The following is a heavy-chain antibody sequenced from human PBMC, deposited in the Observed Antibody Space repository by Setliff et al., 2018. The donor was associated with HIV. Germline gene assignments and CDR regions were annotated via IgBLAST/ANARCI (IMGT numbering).Heavy chain of an antibody. V-gene: IGHV1-8*02. J-gene: IGHJ4*02. CDR2: ISPNFGHT. CDR3: AKRGLYYFDY. Sequence: ASVKVSCKASGYTFTTYGISWVRQAPGHGLEWMGWISPNFGHTNYAQKFQGRVTMTRNTSISTAYMELSSLRSEDTAVYYCAKRGLYYFDYWGQGTLVTVS. CDR1: GYTFTTYG.